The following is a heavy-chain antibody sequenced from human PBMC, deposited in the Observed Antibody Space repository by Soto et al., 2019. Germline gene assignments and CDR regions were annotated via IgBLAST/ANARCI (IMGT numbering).Heavy chain of an antibody. V-gene: IGHV3-30-3*01. CDR1: GFTFSSYA. D-gene: IGHD3-10*01. CDR2: ISYDGSNK. Sequence: QVPLVESGGGVVQPGRSLRLSCAASGFTFSSYAMHWVRQAPGKGLEWVAVISYDGSNKYYADSVKGRFTISRDNSKNTLYLQMNSLRAEDTAVYYCARTPGTIDWYFDLWGRGTLVTVSS. J-gene: IGHJ2*01. CDR3: ARTPGTIDWYFDL.